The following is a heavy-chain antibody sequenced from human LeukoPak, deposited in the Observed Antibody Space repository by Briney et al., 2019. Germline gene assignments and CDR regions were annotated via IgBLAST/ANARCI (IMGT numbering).Heavy chain of an antibody. D-gene: IGHD7-27*01. Sequence: GGSLRLSCAASGFTFSTYTMYWVRHPPGKRLEWVSIIGNNGGGIHYADSVKGRFTISRDNFKNALYLQMNSLRVEDTAVYYCAVDPNWGTHSWGQGVLVTVSS. CDR1: GFTFSTYT. CDR3: AVDPNWGTHS. J-gene: IGHJ4*02. CDR2: IGNNGGGI. V-gene: IGHV3-23*01.